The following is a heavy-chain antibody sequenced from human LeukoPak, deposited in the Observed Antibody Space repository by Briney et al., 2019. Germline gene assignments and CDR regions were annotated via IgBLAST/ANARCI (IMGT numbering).Heavy chain of an antibody. CDR2: INTGSTTI. Sequence: PGGSLRLSCAASGFTFSPYTMHWFRQPPGKGLEWISYINTGSTTIYYADSVKGRFTISRDNANNSLDLQLNSLRAEDTAVYYCARDSSVCAFDVWGQGTMVTVSS. J-gene: IGHJ3*01. CDR1: GFTFSPYT. V-gene: IGHV3-48*01. D-gene: IGHD6-6*01. CDR3: ARDSSVCAFDV.